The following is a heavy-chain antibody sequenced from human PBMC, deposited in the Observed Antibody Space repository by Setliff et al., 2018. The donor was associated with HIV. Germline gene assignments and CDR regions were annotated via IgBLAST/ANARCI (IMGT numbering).Heavy chain of an antibody. J-gene: IGHJ4*02. Sequence: GGSLRLSCAASGFTFNEYAMHWVRQVPGKGLEWVSGLAWNSGTAAYAESVRGRFTISRDNANNSLYPQMNRLRAEDTALYFCAKAASLFWSGYYLESWGQGTLVTVSS. CDR3: AKAASLFWSGYYLES. CDR1: GFTFNEYA. V-gene: IGHV3-9*01. CDR2: LAWNSGTA. D-gene: IGHD3-3*01.